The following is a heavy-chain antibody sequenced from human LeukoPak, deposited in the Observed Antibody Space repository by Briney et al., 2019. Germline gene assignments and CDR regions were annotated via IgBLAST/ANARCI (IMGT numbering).Heavy chain of an antibody. D-gene: IGHD3-22*01. Sequence: GGSLRLSCAASGFTFDDYAMHWVRQAPGKGLEWVSLISGDGGSTYYADSVKGRFTISRDNSKNFLYLQMNSLRTEDTALYYCAKALYPSDYYDSSGLPYGMDVWGQGTTVTVSS. V-gene: IGHV3-43*02. CDR1: GFTFDDYA. J-gene: IGHJ6*02. CDR3: AKALYPSDYYDSSGLPYGMDV. CDR2: ISGDGGST.